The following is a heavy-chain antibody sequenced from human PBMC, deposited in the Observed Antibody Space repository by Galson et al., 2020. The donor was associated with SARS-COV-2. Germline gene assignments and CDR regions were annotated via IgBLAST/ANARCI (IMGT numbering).Heavy chain of an antibody. CDR1: GFTVSSNY. Sequence: TGGSLRLSCAASGFTVSSNYMSWVRQAPGKGLEWVSVIYSGGSTYYADSVKGRFTISRDNSKNTLYLQMNSLRAEDTAGYYCARGRRDYYYDSSGYYRGDYYGMDVWGQGTTVTVAS. D-gene: IGHD3-22*01. V-gene: IGHV3-66*01. CDR3: ARGRRDYYYDSSGYYRGDYYGMDV. CDR2: IYSGGST. J-gene: IGHJ6*02.